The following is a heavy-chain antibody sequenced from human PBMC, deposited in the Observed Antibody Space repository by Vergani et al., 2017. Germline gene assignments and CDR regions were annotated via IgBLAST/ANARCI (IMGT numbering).Heavy chain of an antibody. Sequence: QVQLVQSGAEVKKPGSSVKVSCKASGGTFSSYAISWVRQAPGQGLEWMGGIIPIFGTANYAQKFQGRVTITADESTSPAYMELSSLRSEDTAVYYCAGARYSGSHGWFDPWGQGTLVTVSS. CDR2: IIPIFGTA. D-gene: IGHD1-26*01. J-gene: IGHJ5*02. CDR1: GGTFSSYA. V-gene: IGHV1-69*12. CDR3: AGARYSGSHGWFDP.